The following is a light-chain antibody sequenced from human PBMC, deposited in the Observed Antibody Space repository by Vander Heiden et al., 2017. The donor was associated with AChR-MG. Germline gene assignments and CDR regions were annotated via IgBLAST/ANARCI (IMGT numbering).Light chain of an antibody. CDR3: MQGTHWPPWT. J-gene: IGKJ1*01. V-gene: IGKV2-30*02. CDR2: KFA. Sequence: VVMTQSPLSLPATPAQPAAITCRASQSLVHSNGNNYFNWLQQRTAQSPRRLIYKFANRDAGVLDRFIGSGSGTDVSLKISRVEADDVGGYYCMQGTHWPPWTFGQGTKVEIK. CDR1: QSLVHSNGNNY.